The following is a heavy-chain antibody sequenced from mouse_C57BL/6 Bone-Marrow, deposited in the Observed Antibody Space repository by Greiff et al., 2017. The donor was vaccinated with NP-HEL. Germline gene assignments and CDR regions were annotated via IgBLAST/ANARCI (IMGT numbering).Heavy chain of an antibody. CDR1: GYTFTSYW. CDR2: INPSNGGT. CDR3: ARGDLLRRAMDY. Sequence: QVQLQQPGTELVKPGASVKLSCKASGYTFTSYWMHWVKQRPGQGLEWIGNINPSNGGTNSNEKFKSKATLTVDKSSSTAYMQLSSLTSEDSAVYYCARGDLLRRAMDYWGQGTSVTVSS. J-gene: IGHJ4*01. V-gene: IGHV1-53*01. D-gene: IGHD1-1*01.